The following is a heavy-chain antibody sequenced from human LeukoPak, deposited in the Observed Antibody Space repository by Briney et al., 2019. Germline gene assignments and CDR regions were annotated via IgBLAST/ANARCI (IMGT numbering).Heavy chain of an antibody. CDR1: GFTFSSYA. CDR3: ARAEGYSYGWPPYYYMDV. Sequence: GGSLRLSCAASGFTFSSYAMYWVRQAPGKGLEWVAVISYDGSNKYYANSVKGRFTISRDNSKNTLYLQMNSLRAEDTAAYYCARAEGYSYGWPPYYYMDVWGKGTTVTVSS. D-gene: IGHD5-18*01. V-gene: IGHV3-30-3*01. CDR2: ISYDGSNK. J-gene: IGHJ6*03.